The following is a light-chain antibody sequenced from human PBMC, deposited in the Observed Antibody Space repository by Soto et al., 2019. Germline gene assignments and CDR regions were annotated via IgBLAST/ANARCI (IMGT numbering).Light chain of an antibody. Sequence: SYELTQPPSVSVSPGQTASITCSGDKLGDKYACWYQQKPGQSPVLVIYQDSKRPSGIPERFSGTNSGTSASLAITGLRSDDEADYYCATWDDDLYTPIIGGGTKVTVL. CDR2: QDS. CDR1: KLGDKY. CDR3: ATWDDDLYTPI. V-gene: IGLV3-1*01. J-gene: IGLJ2*01.